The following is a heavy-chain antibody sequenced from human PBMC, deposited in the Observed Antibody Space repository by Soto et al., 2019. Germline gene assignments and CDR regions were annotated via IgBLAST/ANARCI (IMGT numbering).Heavy chain of an antibody. CDR2: ISAYNVNT. Sequence: ASVKVSCKASGYTFTIYGISWVRQAPGQGLEWMGWISAYNVNTNYAQKVQGRVTLTWERSISSAYMEMGRLTFDDTAVYHCARAVWGSSQEFDFWGQGTRVTVSS. V-gene: IGHV1-18*04. CDR3: ARAVWGSSQEFDF. D-gene: IGHD3-16*01. CDR1: GYTFTIYG. J-gene: IGHJ4*02.